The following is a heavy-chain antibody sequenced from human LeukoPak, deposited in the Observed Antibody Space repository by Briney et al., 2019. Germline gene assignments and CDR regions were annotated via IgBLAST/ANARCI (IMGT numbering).Heavy chain of an antibody. CDR3: AKHFVVVPGLVNYFDS. J-gene: IGHJ4*02. D-gene: IGHD2-2*01. CDR2: VGGSGGDT. Sequence: GVLRLSCAASGFTFSNYAMNWVRQAPGKGLEWVSVVGGSGGDTYYADSVKGRFTISRDNSKNRLYLRMNSLRAEDTALYYCAKHFVVVPGLVNYFDSWGQGTLVTVSS. V-gene: IGHV3-23*01. CDR1: GFTFSNYA.